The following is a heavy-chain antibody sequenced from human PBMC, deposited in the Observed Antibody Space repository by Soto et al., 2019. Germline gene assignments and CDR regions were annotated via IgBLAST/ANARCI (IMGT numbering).Heavy chain of an antibody. CDR1: CGSFSGYY. D-gene: IGHD5-18*01. CDR3: ARSRIQLWTTRGAFDI. CDR2: INHSGST. J-gene: IGHJ3*02. V-gene: IGHV4-34*01. Sequence: SDTLSLTCAVYCGSFSGYYWSWIRQPPGKGLEWIGEINHSGSTNYNPSLKSRVTISVDTSKNQFSLKLSSVTAADTAVYYCARSRIQLWTTRGAFDIWGQGTMVTVSS.